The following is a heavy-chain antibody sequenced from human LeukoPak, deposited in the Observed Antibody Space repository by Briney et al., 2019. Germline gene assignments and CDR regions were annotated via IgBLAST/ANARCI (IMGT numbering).Heavy chain of an antibody. CDR2: ISGSGGST. CDR1: GFTFSSYA. J-gene: IGHJ4*02. CDR3: AKDVRYDSSGYWVY. Sequence: GGSLRLSCAASGFTFSSYAMSWVRQAPGKGLEWVSAISGSGGSTYYADSAKGRFTISRDNSKNTLYLQMNSLRAEDTAVYYCAKDVRYDSSGYWVYWGQGTLVTVSS. V-gene: IGHV3-23*01. D-gene: IGHD3-22*01.